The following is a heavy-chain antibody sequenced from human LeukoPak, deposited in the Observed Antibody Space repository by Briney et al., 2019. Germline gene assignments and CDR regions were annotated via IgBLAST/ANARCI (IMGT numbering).Heavy chain of an antibody. J-gene: IGHJ4*02. V-gene: IGHV3-7*01. D-gene: IGHD6-19*01. CDR3: ARAWDSGTVAVAGYFDY. CDR2: IKQDGSEK. CDR1: GFTFSSFW. Sequence: GGSLRLSCAASGFTFSSFWMSWVRQAPGTGLEWVANIKQDGSEKYYVDSVKGRFTISRDNAKNSLYLQMNSLRAEDTAVHYCARAWDSGTVAVAGYFDYWGQGTLVTVSS.